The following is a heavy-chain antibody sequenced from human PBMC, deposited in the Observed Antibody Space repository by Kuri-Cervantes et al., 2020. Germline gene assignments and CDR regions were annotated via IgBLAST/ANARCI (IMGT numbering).Heavy chain of an antibody. V-gene: IGHV1-69*13. CDR2: IIPIFGTA. CDR3: ASPTDEAGTDAFDI. Sequence: SVKVSCKASGGTFSSYAISWVRQAPGQGLEWMGGIIPIFGTANYAQKFQGRVTITADESTSTAYMELSSLRSEDTAVYYCASPTDEAGTDAFDIWGQGTMVTVSS. D-gene: IGHD6-13*01. J-gene: IGHJ3*02. CDR1: GGTFSSYA.